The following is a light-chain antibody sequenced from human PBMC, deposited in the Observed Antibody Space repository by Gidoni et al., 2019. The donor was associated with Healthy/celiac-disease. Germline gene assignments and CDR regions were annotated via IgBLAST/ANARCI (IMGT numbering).Light chain of an antibody. CDR2: WAS. CDR3: QQYYSTPVT. V-gene: IGKV4-1*01. CDR1: QSVLYSSNNKNY. J-gene: IGKJ3*01. Sequence: DIVMTQSTDYLPVSLRERATINCKSSQSVLYSSNNKNYLAWYQQKPGQPPKLLIYWASTRESGVPDRFSGSGSGTDFTLTISSLQAEDVAVYYCQQYYSTPVTFGPGTKVDIK.